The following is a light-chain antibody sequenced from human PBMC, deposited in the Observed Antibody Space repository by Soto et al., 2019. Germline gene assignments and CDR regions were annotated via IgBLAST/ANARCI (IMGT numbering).Light chain of an antibody. V-gene: IGLV2-14*01. Sequence: QSALTQPASVSGSAGQSITISCTGTSSDVGGYNFVSWYQQHPGKAPKLMIFEVSHRPSGVSIRFSASKSGNTASLTISGLQADDEADYYCSSYTSSSTLVFGTGTKVTV. CDR1: SSDVGGYNF. CDR3: SSYTSSSTLV. J-gene: IGLJ1*01. CDR2: EVS.